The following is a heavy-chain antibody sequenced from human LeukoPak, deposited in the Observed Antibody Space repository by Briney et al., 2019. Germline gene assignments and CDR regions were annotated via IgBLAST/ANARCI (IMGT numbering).Heavy chain of an antibody. CDR3: AKMARSYRYYYFFMDV. Sequence: GGSLRLSCAVSGITLSNYGMSWVRQAPGKGLEWVAGISDSGGITKYADSVKGRFTISRDNSKNTLYLQMNSLRAEDTAVYFCAKMARSYRYYYFFMDVWGKGTAVTVSS. CDR1: GITLSNYG. D-gene: IGHD3-16*02. V-gene: IGHV3-23*01. J-gene: IGHJ6*03. CDR2: ISDSGGIT.